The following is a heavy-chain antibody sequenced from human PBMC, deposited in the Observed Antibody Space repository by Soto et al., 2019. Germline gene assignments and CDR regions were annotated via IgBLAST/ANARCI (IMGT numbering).Heavy chain of an antibody. Sequence: QLQLQQWGAGLLKPSETLSLTCAVYGGSFSGYYWNLIRQHPWKGLEWIGEINHSGITNYNPSLKRRATISVDTPKNQFPLKLSAGTAADKAVYDCARERYGSSTRCSPLDYWGQGTLVTVSS. J-gene: IGHJ4*02. CDR3: ARERYGSSTRCSPLDY. D-gene: IGHD2-2*01. CDR1: GGSFSGYY. V-gene: IGHV4-34*01. CDR2: INHSGIT.